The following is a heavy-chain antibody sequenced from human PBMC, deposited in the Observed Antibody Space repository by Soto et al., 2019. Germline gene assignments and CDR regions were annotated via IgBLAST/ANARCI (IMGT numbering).Heavy chain of an antibody. CDR1: GYTFPSYD. V-gene: IGHV1-8*01. D-gene: IGHD4-17*01. CDR2: MNPNSANT. Sequence: ASVKVSCKASGYTFPSYDINWVRQATGQGLEWMGWMNPNSANTGYAQKFQGRVTMTRNTSISTAYMELSSLRSGDTAVYYCARRYGGTLDYWGQGTLVTVSS. CDR3: ARRYGGTLDY. J-gene: IGHJ4*02.